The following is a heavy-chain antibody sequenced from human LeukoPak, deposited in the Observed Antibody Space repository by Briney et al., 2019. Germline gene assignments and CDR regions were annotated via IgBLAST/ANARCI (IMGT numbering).Heavy chain of an antibody. Sequence: SETLSLTCSVSGFSISSVYYWGWIRQPPGKGLEWIGSIYHGGSTYYNPSLKSRVTISVDTSKNQFSLNLSSVTAADTAVYYCARDSPGRTDYWGQGTLVTVSS. CDR3: ARDSPGRTDY. CDR1: GFSISSVYY. J-gene: IGHJ4*02. CDR2: IYHGGST. V-gene: IGHV4-38-2*02.